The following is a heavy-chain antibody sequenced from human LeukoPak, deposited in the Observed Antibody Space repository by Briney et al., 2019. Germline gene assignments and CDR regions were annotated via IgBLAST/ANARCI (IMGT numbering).Heavy chain of an antibody. V-gene: IGHV3-53*01. Sequence: GGSLRLSCAASGFAVNSTYMNWVRQAPEKGLEWVSILYSDGRTYYGDSVKGRFTISRDNSKNTVFPYVNNLRVEDTAVYYCARNVYFDLWGQGTQVTVSS. CDR2: LYSDGRT. CDR3: ARNVYFDL. CDR1: GFAVNSTY. J-gene: IGHJ4*02.